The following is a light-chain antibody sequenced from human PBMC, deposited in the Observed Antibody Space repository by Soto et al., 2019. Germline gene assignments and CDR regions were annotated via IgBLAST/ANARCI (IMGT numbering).Light chain of an antibody. CDR3: QQYGSQDT. CDR1: QSVSSSY. J-gene: IGKJ2*01. CDR2: GAS. V-gene: IGKV3-20*01. Sequence: EIVLTQSPGTLSLSPGERATLSCRASQSVSSSYLAWYQQKPGQAPRLLIYGASSRATGIPDRFSGSGSGTDFTLTISRREPEDFAVYYCQQYGSQDTFGQGTKLEIK.